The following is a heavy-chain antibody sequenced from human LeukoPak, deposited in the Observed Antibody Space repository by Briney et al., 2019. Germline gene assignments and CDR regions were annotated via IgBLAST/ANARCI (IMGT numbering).Heavy chain of an antibody. D-gene: IGHD3-10*01. CDR1: GGSISSSNW. CDR3: ARHGKGGSGSYPL. J-gene: IGHJ4*02. Sequence: PSETLSLTCAVSGGSISSSNWWSWVRQPPGKGLEWIGEIYHSGSTNYNPSLKSRVTISVDKSKNQFSLKLSSVTAADTAVYYCARHGKGGSGSYPLWGQGTLVTVSS. CDR2: IYHSGST. V-gene: IGHV4-4*02.